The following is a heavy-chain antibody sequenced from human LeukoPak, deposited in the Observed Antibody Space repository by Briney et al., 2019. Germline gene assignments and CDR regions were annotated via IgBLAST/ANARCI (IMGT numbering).Heavy chain of an antibody. CDR3: ASFGELFNAFDI. CDR1: GYTFTSNY. Sequence: ASVKVSCKAFGYTFTSNYMHWVRQAPGQGPEWMGVISPSGGSTTYAQKFQGRVTLTRDMSTSTDYLELSSLRSEDTAVYYCASFGELFNAFDIWGQGTMVTVSS. D-gene: IGHD3-10*01. V-gene: IGHV1-46*01. J-gene: IGHJ3*02. CDR2: ISPSGGST.